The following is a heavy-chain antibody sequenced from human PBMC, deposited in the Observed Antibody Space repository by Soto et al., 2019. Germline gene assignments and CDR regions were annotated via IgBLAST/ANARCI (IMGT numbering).Heavy chain of an antibody. CDR3: ARGRVEDSSGWATYFDY. CDR1: GFTFSGYS. CDR2: INTNGVNT. J-gene: IGHJ4*02. D-gene: IGHD6-19*01. Sequence: EVLLVESGGGLVQPGGSLRLSCAASGFTFSGYSMFWVRQAPGKGLEYVSAINTNGVNTFYAKSVKGRFTISRDNSKNTMYLQMGSLRAEDMAVYYCARGRVEDSSGWATYFDYWGQGTLVTVSS. V-gene: IGHV3-64*01.